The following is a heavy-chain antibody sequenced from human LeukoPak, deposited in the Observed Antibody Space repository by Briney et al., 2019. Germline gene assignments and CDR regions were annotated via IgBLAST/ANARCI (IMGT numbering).Heavy chain of an antibody. D-gene: IGHD6-19*01. CDR2: INHSGST. CDR3: ASSSGRGAFDI. J-gene: IGHJ3*02. CDR1: GASFSGYY. Sequence: SETLSLTCAVYGASFSGYYWSWIRQPPGKGLEWIGEINHSGSTNYNPSLKSRVTISVDTSKNQFSLKLSSVTAADTAVYYCASSSGRGAFDIWGQGTMVTVSS. V-gene: IGHV4-34*01.